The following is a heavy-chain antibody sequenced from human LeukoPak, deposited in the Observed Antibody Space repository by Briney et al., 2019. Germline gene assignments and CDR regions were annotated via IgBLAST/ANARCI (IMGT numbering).Heavy chain of an antibody. CDR1: GYAFTSYY. Sequence: ASVKVSCKASGYAFTSYYTHWVRQAPGQGLEWMGIINPSGDSTSYAQKFQGRVTMTRDTSTSTVYMELSSLRSEDTAVYYCARGSSGYYSAFDYWGQGTLVIVSS. CDR2: INPSGDST. D-gene: IGHD3-22*01. CDR3: ARGSSGYYSAFDY. V-gene: IGHV1-46*01. J-gene: IGHJ4*02.